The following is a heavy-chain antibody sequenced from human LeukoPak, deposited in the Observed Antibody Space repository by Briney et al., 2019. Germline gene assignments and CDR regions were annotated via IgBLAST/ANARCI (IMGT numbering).Heavy chain of an antibody. CDR3: ARGTIAVAGTWGY. CDR1: GYTFTSYD. J-gene: IGHJ4*02. Sequence: ASVKVSCKASGYTFTSYDINWVRQATGQGLEWMGWMNPNSGNTGYAQKFQGRVTMTRNTSISTAYMELSSLRSEDTTVYYCARGTIAVAGTWGYWGQGTLVTVSS. CDR2: MNPNSGNT. D-gene: IGHD6-19*01. V-gene: IGHV1-8*01.